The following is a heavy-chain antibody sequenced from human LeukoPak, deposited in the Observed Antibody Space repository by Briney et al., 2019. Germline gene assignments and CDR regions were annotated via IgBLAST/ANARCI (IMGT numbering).Heavy chain of an antibody. D-gene: IGHD1-26*01. J-gene: IGHJ4*02. CDR2: IYTSGST. CDR1: GGSISSYY. Sequence: SEARSLTCTVSGGSISSYYWSWIRQPAGKGLEWIGRIYTSGSTNYNPSLKSRVTMPVDTSKNQFSLKLSSVTAADTAVYYCARDISGSYSSDYWGQGTLVTVSS. V-gene: IGHV4-4*07. CDR3: ARDISGSYSSDY.